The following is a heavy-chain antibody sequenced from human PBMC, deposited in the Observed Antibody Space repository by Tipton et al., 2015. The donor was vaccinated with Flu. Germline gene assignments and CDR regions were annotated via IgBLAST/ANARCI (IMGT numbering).Heavy chain of an antibody. Sequence: TLSLTCTVSGGSISSYYWSWIRQPPGKGLEWIGYIYYSGSTNYNPSLKSRGTIPVDTSKNQFSLKLSSVTAADTAVYYCARGGGLGPGAFDIWGQGTMVTVSS. CDR3: ARGGGLGPGAFDI. V-gene: IGHV4-59*01. J-gene: IGHJ3*02. CDR1: GGSISSYY. CDR2: IYYSGST. D-gene: IGHD3-16*01.